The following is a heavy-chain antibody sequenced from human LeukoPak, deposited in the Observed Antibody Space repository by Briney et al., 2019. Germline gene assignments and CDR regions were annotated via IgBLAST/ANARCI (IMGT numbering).Heavy chain of an antibody. V-gene: IGHV4-34*01. CDR1: GGSFSGYY. Sequence: SETLSLTCAVYGGSFSGYYWSWIRQPPGKGLEWIGEINHSGSTNYNPSLKSRVTISVDTSKNQFSLKLSSVTAADTAVYYCARDMGSGYDYWGQGTLVTVSS. D-gene: IGHD3-22*01. J-gene: IGHJ4*02. CDR3: ARDMGSGYDY. CDR2: INHSGST.